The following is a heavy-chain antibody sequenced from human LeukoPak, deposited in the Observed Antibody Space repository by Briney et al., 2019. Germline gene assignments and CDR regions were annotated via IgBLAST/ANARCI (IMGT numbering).Heavy chain of an antibody. CDR1: GFTFDDYA. CDR3: ARAVSGGIAAAGWFDP. V-gene: IGHV3-9*01. J-gene: IGHJ5*02. D-gene: IGHD6-13*01. Sequence: GGSLRLSCAASGFTFDDYAMHWVRQAPGKGLEWVSGISWNSGSIGYADSVKGRFTISRDNAKNSLYLQMNSLRAEDTALYYCARAVSGGIAAAGWFDPWGQGTLVTVSS. CDR2: ISWNSGSI.